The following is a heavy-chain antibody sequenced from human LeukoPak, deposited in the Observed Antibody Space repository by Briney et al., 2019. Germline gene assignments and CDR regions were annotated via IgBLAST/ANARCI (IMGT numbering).Heavy chain of an antibody. CDR3: ARDGLYCSGGSCYSGSFDY. J-gene: IGHJ4*02. V-gene: IGHV1-3*03. CDR1: GYTFTSYA. D-gene: IGHD2-15*01. CDR2: INAGNGNT. Sequence: ASVKVSCKASGYTFTSYAMHWVRQAPGQSLEWMGWINAGNGNTKYSQEFQGRVTITRDTSASTAYMELSSLRSEDMAVYYCARDGLYCSGGSCYSGSFDYWGQGTLVTVSS.